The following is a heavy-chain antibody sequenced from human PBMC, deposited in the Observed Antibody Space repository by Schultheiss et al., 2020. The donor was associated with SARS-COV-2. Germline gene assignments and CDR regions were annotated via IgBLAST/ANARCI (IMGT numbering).Heavy chain of an antibody. Sequence: SETLSLTCTVSGGPIDSYYWSWIRQPPGKGLEWIGEINHSGSTNYNPSLKSRVTTSVDTSKNQFSLQLNSVTPEDTAVYYCARDLGPNWFDPWGQGTLVTVSS. V-gene: IGHV4-34*01. D-gene: IGHD7-27*01. CDR3: ARDLGPNWFDP. CDR2: INHSGST. J-gene: IGHJ5*02. CDR1: GGPIDSYY.